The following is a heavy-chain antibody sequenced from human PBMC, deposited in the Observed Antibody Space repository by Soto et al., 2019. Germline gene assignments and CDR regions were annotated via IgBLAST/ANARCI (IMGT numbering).Heavy chain of an antibody. V-gene: IGHV3-23*01. D-gene: IGHD6-13*01. CDR1: GFTFSSYA. CDR3: AYSRTGVGC. J-gene: IGHJ4*02. Sequence: EVQLLESGGGLVQPGGSLRLSCAASGFTFSSYAMSWVRQAPGKGLEWVSAISGSGGSTYYADSVKGRFTISRDNSKNDLYVQLDRLRAEDRGVYYCAYSRTGVGCWGQGTLVTVSS. CDR2: ISGSGGST.